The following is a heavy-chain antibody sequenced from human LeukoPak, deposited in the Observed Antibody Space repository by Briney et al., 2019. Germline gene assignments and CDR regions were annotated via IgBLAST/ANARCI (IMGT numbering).Heavy chain of an antibody. CDR2: ISSSSSII. Sequence: PGGSLRLSCAASGFTFSSYSMNWVRQAPGKGLEWVSSISSSSSIIYYADSVKGRFTISRDNAKNSLYLQVNSLRAEDTAVYYCAKPPYGSGSDYNILSFDYWGQGTLVTVSS. V-gene: IGHV3-21*01. CDR1: GFTFSSYS. J-gene: IGHJ4*02. D-gene: IGHD3-10*01. CDR3: AKPPYGSGSDYNILSFDY.